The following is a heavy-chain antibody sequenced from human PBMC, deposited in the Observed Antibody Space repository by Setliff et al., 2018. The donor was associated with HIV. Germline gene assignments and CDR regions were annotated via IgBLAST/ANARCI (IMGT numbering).Heavy chain of an antibody. J-gene: IGHJ4*02. V-gene: IGHV4-34*01. D-gene: IGHD3-22*01. Sequence: SETLSLTCAVYGGSFSGYYWSWIRQPPGKGLEWIGEVTHSGRTNYNPSLESRVTISVDTSKNQFSLKLSSVTAADTAVYYCARVPLHGSSVDYWGQGTLVTVSS. CDR2: VTHSGRT. CDR1: GGSFSGYY. CDR3: ARVPLHGSSVDY.